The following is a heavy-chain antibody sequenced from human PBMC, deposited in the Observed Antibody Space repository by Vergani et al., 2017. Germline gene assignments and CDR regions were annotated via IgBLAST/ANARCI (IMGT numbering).Heavy chain of an antibody. J-gene: IGHJ4*02. CDR3: ARSGYYYVYYFDY. V-gene: IGHV3-9*01. CDR2: ISWNSGSI. D-gene: IGHD3-22*01. Sequence: EVQLVESGGGLVQPGRSLRLSCAASGFTFDDYAMHWVRQAPGKGLEWVSGISWNSGSIGYADSVKGRFTISRDNAKNSLYLQMNSLRAEDTAVYYCARSGYYYVYYFDYWGQGTLVTVSS. CDR1: GFTFDDYA.